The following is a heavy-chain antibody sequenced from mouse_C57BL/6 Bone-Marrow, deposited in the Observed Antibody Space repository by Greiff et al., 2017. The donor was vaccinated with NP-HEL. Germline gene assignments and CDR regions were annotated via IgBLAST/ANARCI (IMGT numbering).Heavy chain of an antibody. CDR1: GFNIKDDY. D-gene: IGHD2-3*01. V-gene: IGHV14-4*01. CDR2: IDPENGDT. Sequence: VHVKQSGAELVRPGASVKLSCTASGFNIKDDYMHWVKQRPEQGLEWIGWIDPENGDTEYASKFQGKATITADTSSNTAYLQLSSLTSEDTAVYYCTNGYYGYWGQGTTLTVSS. CDR3: TNGYYGY. J-gene: IGHJ2*01.